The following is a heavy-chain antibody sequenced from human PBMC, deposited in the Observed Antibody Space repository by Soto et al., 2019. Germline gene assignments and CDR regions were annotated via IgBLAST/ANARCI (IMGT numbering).Heavy chain of an antibody. V-gene: IGHV1-2*04. Sequence: ASVKVSCKASGYTFTGYYMHWVRQAPGQGLEWMGWINPNSGGTNYAQKFQGWVTMTRDTSISTAYMELSRLRSDDTAAYYCARERMMGYDSSGFNYYYYGMDVWGQGTTVTVSS. CDR2: INPNSGGT. D-gene: IGHD3-22*01. CDR1: GYTFTGYY. CDR3: ARERMMGYDSSGFNYYYYGMDV. J-gene: IGHJ6*02.